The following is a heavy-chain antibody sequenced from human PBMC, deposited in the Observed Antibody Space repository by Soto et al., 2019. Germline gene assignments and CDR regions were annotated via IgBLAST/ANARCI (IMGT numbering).Heavy chain of an antibody. V-gene: IGHV4-34*01. J-gene: IGHJ6*02. CDR3: ARIRITTKSYYYYGMDV. Sequence: SETLSLTCAVYGGSFSGYYWSWIRQPPGKGLEWIGEINHSGSTNYNPSLKSRVTISVDTSKTQFSLKLSSVTAADTAVYYCARIRITTKSYYYYGMDVWGQGTTVTVSS. CDR2: INHSGST. D-gene: IGHD4-4*01. CDR1: GGSFSGYY.